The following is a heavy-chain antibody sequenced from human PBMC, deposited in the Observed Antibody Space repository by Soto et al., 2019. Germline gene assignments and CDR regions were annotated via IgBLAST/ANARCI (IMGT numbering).Heavy chain of an antibody. J-gene: IGHJ4*02. CDR3: TRRPKAGDAGVAALAY. CDR2: IKSKADGGTV. V-gene: IGHV3-15*07. Sequence: EVRLVESGGGSVQPEGSLRLSCAASGLRFSDGWMNWVRQTPGKGLEWVGRIKSKADGGTVDYAAPVNGRFTISRDDSESILYLQLNNLRGDDTGIYYCTRRPKAGDAGVAALAYWGQGALVSVSS. D-gene: IGHD3-10*01. CDR1: GLRFSDGW.